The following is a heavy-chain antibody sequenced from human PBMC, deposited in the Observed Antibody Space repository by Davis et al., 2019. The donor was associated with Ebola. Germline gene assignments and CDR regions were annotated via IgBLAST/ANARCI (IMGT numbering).Heavy chain of an antibody. J-gene: IGHJ6*02. CDR2: IYYSGST. V-gene: IGHV4-59*01. CDR3: ARVADYYDSSGYYYYYYYYGMDV. D-gene: IGHD3-22*01. CDR1: GGSISSYY. Sequence: MPSETLSLTCTVSGGSISSYYWSWIRQPPGKGLEWIGYIYYSGSTNYNPSPKSRLTISVDTSKNQFSLKLSSVTAADTAVYYCARVADYYDSSGYYYYYYYYGMDVWGQGTTVTVSS.